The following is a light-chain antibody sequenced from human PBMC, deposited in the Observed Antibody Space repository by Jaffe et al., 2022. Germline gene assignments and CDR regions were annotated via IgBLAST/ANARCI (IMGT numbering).Light chain of an antibody. CDR1: SSDVGGYNY. Sequence: QSALTQPASVSGSPGQSITISCTGTSSDVGGYNYVSWYQQHPGKAPKLMIYDVSNRPSGVSDRFSGSKSGNTASLTISGLQAEDEADYYCTSYTSSNSGVLFGGGTKLTVL. J-gene: IGLJ2*01. V-gene: IGLV2-14*03. CDR2: DVS. CDR3: TSYTSSNSGVL.